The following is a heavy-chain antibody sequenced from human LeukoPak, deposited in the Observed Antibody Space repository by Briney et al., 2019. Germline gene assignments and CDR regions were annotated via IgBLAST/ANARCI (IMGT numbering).Heavy chain of an antibody. CDR3: ARREYSGNYFSFDY. J-gene: IGHJ4*02. D-gene: IGHD1-26*01. Sequence: GESLKISCKGSGYSFTSYWIAWVRQMPGKGPEWMGIIFPGDSDTRYSPSFQGQVTISADKSISTAYLQWSSLKASDTAMYYCARREYSGNYFSFDYWGQGTLVTVSS. CDR1: GYSFTSYW. V-gene: IGHV5-51*01. CDR2: IFPGDSDT.